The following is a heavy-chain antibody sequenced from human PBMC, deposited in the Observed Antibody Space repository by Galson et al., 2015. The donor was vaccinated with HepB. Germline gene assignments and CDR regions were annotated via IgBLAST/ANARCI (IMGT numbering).Heavy chain of an antibody. CDR3: AKTLPSGKYFDF. J-gene: IGHJ4*02. CDR2: ISSNDGNT. V-gene: IGHV3-23*01. CDR1: GFMFRTYA. D-gene: IGHD1-26*01. Sequence: SLRLSCAASGFMFRTYAMSWVRQAPGKGLEWVSTISSNDGNTEYADSVKGRFIISRDNSENTLYLQMDSLRADVTAVHYCAKTLPSGKYFDFWGQGTLVTVSS.